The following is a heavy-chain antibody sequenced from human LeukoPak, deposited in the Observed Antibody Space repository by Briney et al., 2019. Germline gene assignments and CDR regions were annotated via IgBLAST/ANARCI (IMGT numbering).Heavy chain of an antibody. CDR1: GGSISTYY. J-gene: IGHJ4*02. D-gene: IGHD6-19*01. CDR2: IFTSGST. Sequence: SETLSLTCTVSGGSISTYYWSCIRQPAGKGLEWIGRIFTSGSTNSNPSLKSRVTMSVDTSKNQFSLKLNSVTAADTAVYYCASDVGGSGSNFDYWGQGTLVTVSS. V-gene: IGHV4-4*07. CDR3: ASDVGGSGSNFDY.